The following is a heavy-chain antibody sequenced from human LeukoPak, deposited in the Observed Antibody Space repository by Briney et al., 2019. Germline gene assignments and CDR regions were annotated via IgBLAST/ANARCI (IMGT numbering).Heavy chain of an antibody. CDR1: RFTFSSYS. Sequence: PGGSLRLSCAASRFTFSSYSMNWVRQAPGKGLEWVSSISSSSSYIYYADSVKGRFTISRDNAKNSLYLQMNSLRAEDTAVYYCARLGSTSCPISFDYWGQGTLVTVSS. CDR2: ISSSSSYI. CDR3: ARLGSTSCPISFDY. J-gene: IGHJ4*02. D-gene: IGHD2-2*01. V-gene: IGHV3-21*01.